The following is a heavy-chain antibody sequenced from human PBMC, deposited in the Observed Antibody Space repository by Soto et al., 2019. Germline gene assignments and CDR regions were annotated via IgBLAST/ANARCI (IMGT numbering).Heavy chain of an antibody. CDR1: GGTFSSYA. J-gene: IGHJ6*02. D-gene: IGHD2-15*01. Sequence: QVQLVQSGAEVKKPGSSVKVSCKASGGTFSSYAISWVRQAPGQGLEWMGGIIPIFGTANYAQKFQGRVTITADESTSTAYMELSSLRSEDTAVYYCASVGVAATAGYYYGMDVWGQGTTVTVSS. V-gene: IGHV1-69*01. CDR2: IIPIFGTA. CDR3: ASVGVAATAGYYYGMDV.